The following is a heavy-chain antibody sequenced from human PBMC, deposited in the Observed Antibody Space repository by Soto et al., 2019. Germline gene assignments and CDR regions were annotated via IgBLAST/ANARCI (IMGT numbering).Heavy chain of an antibody. J-gene: IGHJ5*02. CDR1: GGTFSSYT. CDR2: IIPILGIA. CDR3: ARGPPPLMFANWFDP. Sequence: QVQLVQSGAEVKKPGSSVKVSCKASGGTFSSYTISWVRQAPGQGLEWMGRIIPILGIANYAQKFQGRVTTTADKSTSTAYMELSSLRSEDTAVYYCARGPPPLMFANWFDPWGQGTLVTVSS. D-gene: IGHD3-16*01. V-gene: IGHV1-69*02.